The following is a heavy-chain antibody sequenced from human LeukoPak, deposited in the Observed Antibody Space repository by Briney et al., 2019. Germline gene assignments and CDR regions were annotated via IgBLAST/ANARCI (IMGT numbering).Heavy chain of an antibody. CDR2: ISAYNGNT. D-gene: IGHD2/OR15-2a*01. CDR1: GYTFTNYG. V-gene: IGHV1-18*01. J-gene: IGHJ3*02. Sequence: ASVKVSCKASGYTFTNYGISWVRQAPGQGLEWMGWISAYNGNTNYAQKFQGRVTMTTDTSTSTAYMELRSLRSDDTAVYYCARELASNIRSFDMWGQGTMVTVSP. CDR3: ARELASNIRSFDM.